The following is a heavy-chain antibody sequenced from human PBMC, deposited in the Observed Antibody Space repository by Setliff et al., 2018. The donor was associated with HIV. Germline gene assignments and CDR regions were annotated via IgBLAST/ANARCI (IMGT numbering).Heavy chain of an antibody. CDR3: TRKGYDDSGYHYFEN. D-gene: IGHD3-22*01. Sequence: ASVKVSCKASGYTFTSSPIHWVRQAPGQRLEWMGWINPANGDTENSQEFQGRVTITRDTSADTVYMEMNGLTSEDMAVYYCTRKGYDDSGYHYFENWGPGTLVTVSS. CDR1: GYTFTSSP. V-gene: IGHV1-3*03. CDR2: INPANGDT. J-gene: IGHJ4*02.